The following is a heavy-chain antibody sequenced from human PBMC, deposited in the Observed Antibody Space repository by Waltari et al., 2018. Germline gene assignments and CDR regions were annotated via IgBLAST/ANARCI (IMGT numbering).Heavy chain of an antibody. CDR3: AKGNERAVAGYICQH. Sequence: EVQLLESGGGLVQPGGSLRLSCAASGFTFSSYAMSWVRQAPGKGLEWVSAMSGSGGSTCYADSVKGRFAISRDNSKNTRYLQMNSLRAEDTAVYYCAKGNERAVAGYICQHWGQGTLVTVSS. J-gene: IGHJ1*01. V-gene: IGHV3-23*01. CDR2: MSGSGGST. CDR1: GFTFSSYA. D-gene: IGHD6-19*01.